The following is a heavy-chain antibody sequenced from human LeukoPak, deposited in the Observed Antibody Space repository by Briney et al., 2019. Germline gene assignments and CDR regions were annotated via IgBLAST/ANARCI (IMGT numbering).Heavy chain of an antibody. CDR2: XSHSGTT. J-gene: IGHJ3*02. Sequence: CTVXXGXXXNXXWSXIXQXPXXXXXXXXXXSHSGTTNHNPSLKSRVTISVETSKNQFSLKLNSVTAADTAVYYCARRGGPYYDGSGYYAHDVFDIWGQGTMVTVSS. CDR3: ARRGGPYYDGSGYYAHDVFDI. V-gene: IGHV4-59*08. CDR1: XGXXXNXX. D-gene: IGHD3-22*01.